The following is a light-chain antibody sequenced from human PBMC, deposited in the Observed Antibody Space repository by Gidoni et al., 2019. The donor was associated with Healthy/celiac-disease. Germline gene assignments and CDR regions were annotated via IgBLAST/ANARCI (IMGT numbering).Light chain of an antibody. Sequence: DIQMTQSPSSLSASVGDRVTITCQASQDIINYLHWYQQKPGKAPKLLIYDASNLETGVPSRFSGSGSGTDFTFTISSLQPEDIVTYYCQQYDNLPPSLTFGGGTKVEIK. CDR1: QDIINY. J-gene: IGKJ4*01. CDR2: DAS. V-gene: IGKV1-33*01. CDR3: QQYDNLPPSLT.